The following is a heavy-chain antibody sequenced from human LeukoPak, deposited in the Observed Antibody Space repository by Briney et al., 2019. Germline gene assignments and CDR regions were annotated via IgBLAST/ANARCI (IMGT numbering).Heavy chain of an antibody. CDR1: SGSFSGFY. CDR2: IYYSGST. V-gene: IGHV4-59*01. J-gene: IGHJ4*02. D-gene: IGHD6-13*01. Sequence: SETLSLTCAVYSGSFSGFYWNWVRQPPGKGLEWIGYIYYSGSTNYNSSLKSRVTISLDTSKNQFSLKLNSVTAADAAVYYCARHRYSSSWYIDYWGQGTLVTVSS. CDR3: ARHRYSSSWYIDY.